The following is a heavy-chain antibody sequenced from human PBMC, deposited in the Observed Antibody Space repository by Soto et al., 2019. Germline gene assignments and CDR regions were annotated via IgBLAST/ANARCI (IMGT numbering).Heavy chain of an antibody. CDR2: ISSTSTYI. V-gene: IGHV3-21*01. CDR1: GFAFRTYS. D-gene: IGHD2-8*01. Sequence: EVQLVQSGGGLVKPGESLRLSCAASGFAFRTYSMNWVRHVPGKGLEWVSGISSTSTYIFYADSVKGRFTISRDNAKNSLYLQMNSLRAEDTAAYYCARDLGVTATGPSLDYWGQGAQVTVSS. J-gene: IGHJ4*02. CDR3: ARDLGVTATGPSLDY.